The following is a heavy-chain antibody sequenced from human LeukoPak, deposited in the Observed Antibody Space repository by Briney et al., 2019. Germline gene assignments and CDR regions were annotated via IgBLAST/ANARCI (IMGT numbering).Heavy chain of an antibody. CDR2: IYYSGST. V-gene: IGHV4-38-2*02. CDR3: ASTYYYGSGIPLNFDY. D-gene: IGHD3-10*01. J-gene: IGHJ4*02. CDR1: GYSINSGYY. Sequence: PSETLSLTCTASGYSINSGYYWGWIRQPPGKGLEWIGSIYYSGSTYYNPSLKSRVTISADTSKNQFSLKLSSVSAADTAVYYCASTYYYGSGIPLNFDYWGQGTLVTVSS.